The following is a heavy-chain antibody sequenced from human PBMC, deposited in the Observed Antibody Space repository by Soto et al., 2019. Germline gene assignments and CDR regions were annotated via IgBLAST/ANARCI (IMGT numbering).Heavy chain of an antibody. CDR1: GYTFTSCG. V-gene: IGHV1-18*01. J-gene: IGHJ6*02. CDR2: INTYNGYT. D-gene: IGHD4-4*01. Sequence: QVHLVQSGAEVKKPGASVKVSCKASGYTFTSCGIRWVRQAPGQGLEWMGLINTYNGYTKYPQNFQGRVTMTTDTSTGTVYMELRSLTSDDTAMYYCARDVTKGLDVRGQGTTVTVSS. CDR3: ARDVTKGLDV.